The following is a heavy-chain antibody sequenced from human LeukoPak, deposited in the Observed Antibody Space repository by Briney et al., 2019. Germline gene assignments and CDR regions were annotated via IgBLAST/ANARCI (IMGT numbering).Heavy chain of an antibody. D-gene: IGHD3-3*01. J-gene: IGHJ4*02. CDR2: INHSGST. CDR3: ARWFVGNFWRGYSRIKYFDY. CDR1: GGSFSGYY. Sequence: SETLSLTCAVYGGSFSGYYWSWIRQPPGKGLEWIGEINHSGSTNYNPSLKSRVTISVDTSKNQFSLKLSSVTAADTAVYYCARWFVGNFWRGYSRIKYFDYWGQGTLVTVSS. V-gene: IGHV4-34*01.